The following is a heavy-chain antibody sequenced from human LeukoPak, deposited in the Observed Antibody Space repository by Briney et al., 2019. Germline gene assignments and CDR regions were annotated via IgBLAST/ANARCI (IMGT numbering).Heavy chain of an antibody. CDR2: ISYDGSNK. V-gene: IGHV3-30-3*01. CDR1: GFTFSSYA. D-gene: IGHD3-10*01. CDR3: ARDTDGELLDYYYGMDV. J-gene: IGHJ6*02. Sequence: GRSLRLSCAASGFTFSSYAMHWVRQAPGKGLEWVAVISYDGSNKYYADSVKGRFTISRDNSKNTLYLQMNSLRAEDTAVYYCARDTDGELLDYYYGMDVWCQGTTVTVSS.